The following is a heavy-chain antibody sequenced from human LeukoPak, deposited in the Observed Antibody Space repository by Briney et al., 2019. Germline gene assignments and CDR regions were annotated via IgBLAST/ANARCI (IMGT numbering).Heavy chain of an antibody. CDR1: GFTFSSYS. J-gene: IGHJ6*03. CDR2: ISSSSSYI. D-gene: IGHD6-13*01. CDR3: ATLNRGIAAAGTWLSHYYYYMDV. V-gene: IGHV3-21*01. Sequence: GGSLRLSRAASGFTFSSYSMNWVRQAPGKGLEWVSSISSSSSYIYYADSVKGRFTISRDNAKNSLYLQMNSLRAEDTAVYYCATLNRGIAAAGTWLSHYYYYMDVWDKGTTVTVSS.